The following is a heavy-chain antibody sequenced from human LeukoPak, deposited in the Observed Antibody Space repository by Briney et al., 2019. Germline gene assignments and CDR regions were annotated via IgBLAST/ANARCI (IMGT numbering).Heavy chain of an antibody. D-gene: IGHD2-2*01. CDR2: INPNSGGT. CDR1: GYTFTGYY. J-gene: IGHJ4*02. CDR3: ARVVPAAIIPMDY. V-gene: IGHV1-2*02. Sequence: ASVKVSCKASGYTFTGYYMHWVRQAPGQGLEWMGWINPNSGGTNYAQKFQGRVTMTRDTSISTAYMELSRLRSDDTAVYYCARVVPAAIIPMDYWSQGTLVTVSS.